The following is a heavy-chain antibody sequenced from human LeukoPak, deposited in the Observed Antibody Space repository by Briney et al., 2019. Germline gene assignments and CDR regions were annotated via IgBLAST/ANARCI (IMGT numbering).Heavy chain of an antibody. V-gene: IGHV1-18*01. CDR3: ARDQAITFDYLLPLDY. CDR2: ISAYNGNT. Sequence: ASVKVSCKASGYTFTSYGISWVRQAPEQGLEWMGWISAYNGNTNYAQKLQGRVTMTTDTSTSTAYMELRSLRSDDTAVYYYARDQAITFDYLLPLDYWGQGTLVTVSS. CDR1: GYTFTSYG. D-gene: IGHD3-22*01. J-gene: IGHJ4*02.